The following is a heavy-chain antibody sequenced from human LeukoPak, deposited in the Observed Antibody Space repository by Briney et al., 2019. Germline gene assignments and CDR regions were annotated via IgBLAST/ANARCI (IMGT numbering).Heavy chain of an antibody. Sequence: SSETLSLTCAVYGGSFSGYYWSWIRQPPGKRLEWIGEINHSGSTNYNPSLKSRVTISVDTSKNQFSLKLSSVTAADTAVYYCARPLWHYGSGSFPYWGQGTLVTVSS. CDR1: GGSFSGYY. D-gene: IGHD3-10*01. J-gene: IGHJ4*02. V-gene: IGHV4-34*01. CDR3: ARPLWHYGSGSFPY. CDR2: INHSGST.